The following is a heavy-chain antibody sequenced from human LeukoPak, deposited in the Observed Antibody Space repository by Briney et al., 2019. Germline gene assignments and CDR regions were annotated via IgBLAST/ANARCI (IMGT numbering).Heavy chain of an antibody. CDR3: ARGLYHLSTYSSSSCVHFDY. D-gene: IGHD6-13*01. CDR2: INHSGST. Sequence: KPSETLSLTCAVYGGSFSGYYWSWIRQPPGKGLEWIGEINHSGSTNYNPSLKSRVTISVDTSKNQFSLKLSSVTAADTAVYYCARGLYHLSTYSSSSCVHFDYWGQGTLVTVSS. CDR1: GGSFSGYY. V-gene: IGHV4-34*01. J-gene: IGHJ4*02.